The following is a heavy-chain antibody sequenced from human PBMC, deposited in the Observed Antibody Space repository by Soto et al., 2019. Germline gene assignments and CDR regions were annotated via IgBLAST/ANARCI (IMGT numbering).Heavy chain of an antibody. CDR3: AKEGPITNWYFDY. Sequence: QVPLVESGGGVVQPGRSLRLSCAASGFTFSNYGFHWVAQAPGKGLEWVIVISYDGNVAYYADSVKGRFTISRDNSKNTLYLQMNSLRTEDTAMYYCAKEGPITNWYFDYWGQGTLVTVSS. V-gene: IGHV3-30*18. CDR1: GFTFSNYG. CDR2: ISYDGNVA. D-gene: IGHD1-1*01. J-gene: IGHJ4*02.